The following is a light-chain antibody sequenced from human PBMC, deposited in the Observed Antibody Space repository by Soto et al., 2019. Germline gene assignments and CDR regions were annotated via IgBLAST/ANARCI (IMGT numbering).Light chain of an antibody. CDR1: QSVGNF. Sequence: EIVLTQSPGTLSLSPGERASLSCRASQSVGNFLVWYQQKPGQAPRLLIYDTSNRATGIPARFSGSGSGTDFTLTISSLEPEDFAIYYCQQYGNWPLTFGGGNKVEIK. CDR2: DTS. V-gene: IGKV3-11*01. CDR3: QQYGNWPLT. J-gene: IGKJ4*01.